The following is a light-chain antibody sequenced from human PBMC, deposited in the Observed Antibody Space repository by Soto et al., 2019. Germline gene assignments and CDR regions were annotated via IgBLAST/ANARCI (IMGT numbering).Light chain of an antibody. Sequence: QSALTQPASVSGSPGQSITIACTGTSSDIGSYKYVSWYQHHPGKVPQLLIYEVSNRPSGVSSRFSASKSGNTASLTISGLQAEDEADYHCSSYSSGSTLGVFGGGTKLTVL. CDR3: SSYSSGSTLGV. CDR2: EVS. CDR1: SSDIGSYKY. V-gene: IGLV2-14*01. J-gene: IGLJ3*02.